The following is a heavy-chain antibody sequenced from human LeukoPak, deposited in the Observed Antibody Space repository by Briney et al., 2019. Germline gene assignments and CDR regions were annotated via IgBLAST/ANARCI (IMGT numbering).Heavy chain of an antibody. J-gene: IGHJ4*02. Sequence: GGSLRLSCAASGFTFSNYAMHWVRQAPGRGLEWVSIISSGGVYEYYADSVKGRFTISSDNSKNTLYLQLNSLRPEDTAVYYCARDSTYYYDSGSSGPHYFDNWGQGTLVTVSS. CDR2: ISSGGVYE. CDR3: ARDSTYYYDSGSSGPHYFDN. CDR1: GFTFSNYA. V-gene: IGHV3-30*01. D-gene: IGHD3-10*01.